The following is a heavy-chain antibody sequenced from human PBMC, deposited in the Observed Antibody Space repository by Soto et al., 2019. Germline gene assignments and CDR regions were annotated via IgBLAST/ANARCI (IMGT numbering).Heavy chain of an antibody. Sequence: ASVKVSCKASGYTFTIYGISCVRQSPVQGLDWMGWISAYNGNTNYAQKLQGRVTMTTDTSTSTAYMELRSLRSDDTAVYYCARDPRGIAARKGVYYYGMDVWGQGTTVTVSS. CDR1: GYTFTIYG. J-gene: IGHJ6*02. V-gene: IGHV1-18*04. CDR2: ISAYNGNT. D-gene: IGHD6-6*01. CDR3: ARDPRGIAARKGVYYYGMDV.